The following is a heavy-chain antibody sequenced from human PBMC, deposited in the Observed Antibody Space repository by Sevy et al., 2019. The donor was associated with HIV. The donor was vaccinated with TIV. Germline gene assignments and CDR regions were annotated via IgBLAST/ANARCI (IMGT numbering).Heavy chain of an antibody. D-gene: IGHD6-13*01. Sequence: GGSLRLSCAASGFTFSNYAMNWVRQAPGKGLEWVSAISASGGTTFFADSVKGRFTISRDNSKNTMYLQMNSLRVEDTAVYYCAKSPSSPGSSSTWATFDYWGQGTLVTVSS. V-gene: IGHV3-23*01. CDR1: GFTFSNYA. CDR2: ISASGGTT. J-gene: IGHJ4*02. CDR3: AKSPSSPGSSSTWATFDY.